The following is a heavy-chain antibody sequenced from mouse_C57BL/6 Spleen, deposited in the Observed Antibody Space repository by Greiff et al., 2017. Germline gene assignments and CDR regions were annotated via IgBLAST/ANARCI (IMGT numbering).Heavy chain of an antibody. Sequence: QVQLQQSGPELVKPGASVKISCKASGYAFSSSWMNWVKQRPGKGLEWIGRIYPGDGDTNYNGKFKGKATLTADKSSSTAYMQLSSLTSEDSAVYFCAMKNDGYYEDWYFDVWGTGTTVTVSS. CDR3: AMKNDGYYEDWYFDV. CDR1: GYAFSSSW. J-gene: IGHJ1*03. CDR2: IYPGDGDT. D-gene: IGHD2-3*01. V-gene: IGHV1-82*01.